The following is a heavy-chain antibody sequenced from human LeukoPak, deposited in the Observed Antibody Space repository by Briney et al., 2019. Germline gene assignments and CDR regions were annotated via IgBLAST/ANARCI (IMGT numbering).Heavy chain of an antibody. CDR1: GGSFSGYY. Sequence: SETLSLTCAVYGGSFSGYYWSWIRQPPGKGLEWIGEINHSGSTNYNPSLKSRVTISVDTSKNQFSLKLSSVTAADTAVYFCARDRTGYFFGDWGQGTLVTVSS. CDR3: ARDRTGYFFGD. V-gene: IGHV4-34*01. J-gene: IGHJ4*02. CDR2: INHSGST.